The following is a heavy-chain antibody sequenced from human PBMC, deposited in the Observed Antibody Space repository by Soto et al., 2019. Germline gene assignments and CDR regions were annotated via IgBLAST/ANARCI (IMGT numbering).Heavy chain of an antibody. CDR2: IYYSGST. V-gene: IGHV4-31*03. D-gene: IGHD3-16*02. CDR1: GGSISSGGYY. CDR3: ARYPGSLAFDI. J-gene: IGHJ3*02. Sequence: SETLSLTCTVSGGSISSGGYYWSWIRQHPGKGLEWIGYIYYSGSTYYNPSLKSRVTISVDTSKNQFSLKLSSVTAAGTAVYYCARYPGSLAFDIWGQGTMVTVSS.